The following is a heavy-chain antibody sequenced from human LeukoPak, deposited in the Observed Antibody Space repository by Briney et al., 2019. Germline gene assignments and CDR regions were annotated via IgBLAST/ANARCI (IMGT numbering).Heavy chain of an antibody. CDR1: GYIFTSYV. V-gene: IGHV7-4-1*02. Sequence: GASVKVSCKASGYIFTSYVLHWVRQAPGQGLEWMGWINTNTGNPTYAQGFTGRFVFSLDTSVSTAYLQISSLKAKDTAVYYCARGGQLYYYYYGMDVWGQGTTVTVSS. J-gene: IGHJ6*02. CDR2: INTNTGNP. CDR3: ARGGQLYYYYYGMDV. D-gene: IGHD5-18*01.